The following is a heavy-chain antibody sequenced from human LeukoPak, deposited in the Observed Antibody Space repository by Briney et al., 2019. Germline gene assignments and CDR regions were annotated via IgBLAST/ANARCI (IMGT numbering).Heavy chain of an antibody. CDR1: GFTFSTYN. Sequence: PGGSLRLSCTASGFTFSTYNIHWVRQAPGMRLEWVSSISSSSSYIYYADSVKGRFTISRDNAKNSLYLQMNSLRAEDTAVYYCAGTSCKGCWFDPWGQGTLVTVSS. CDR2: ISSSSSYI. V-gene: IGHV3-21*01. D-gene: IGHD2-2*01. J-gene: IGHJ5*02. CDR3: AGTSCKGCWFDP.